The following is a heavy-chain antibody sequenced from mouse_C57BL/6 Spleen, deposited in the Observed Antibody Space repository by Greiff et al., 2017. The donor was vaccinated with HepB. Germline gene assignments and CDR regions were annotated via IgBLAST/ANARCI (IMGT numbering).Heavy chain of an antibody. D-gene: IGHD1-1*01. CDR2: IYPGGGYT. V-gene: IGHV1-63*01. CDR1: GYTFTNYW. Sequence: QVQLQQSGAELVRPGTSVKMSCKASGYTFTNYWIGWAKQRPGHGLEWIGDIYPGGGYTNYNEKFKGKATLTADKSSSTAYMQVSSLTSEDSAIYYCARSEGLRTWFAYWGQGTLVTVSA. CDR3: ARSEGLRTWFAY. J-gene: IGHJ3*01.